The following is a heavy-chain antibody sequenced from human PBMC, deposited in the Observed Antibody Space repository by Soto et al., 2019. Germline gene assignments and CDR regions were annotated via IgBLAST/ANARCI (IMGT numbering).Heavy chain of an antibody. J-gene: IGHJ4*02. V-gene: IGHV1-8*01. D-gene: IGHD2-15*01. CDR2: MNPNSGNT. CDR3: ARKYCSGGSCYNWPNFDY. CDR1: GYTFTSYD. Sequence: GASVKVSCKASGYTFTSYDINGVRQATGQGLEWMGWMNPNSGNTGYAQKFQGRVTMTRNTSISTAYMELSSLRSEDTAVYYCARKYCSGGSCYNWPNFDYWGQGTLVTVSS.